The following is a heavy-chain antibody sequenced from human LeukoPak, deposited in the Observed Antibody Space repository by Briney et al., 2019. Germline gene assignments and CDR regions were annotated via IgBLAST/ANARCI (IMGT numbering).Heavy chain of an antibody. CDR1: GGSISSHY. CDR3: ARGGLRHFDF. D-gene: IGHD4-17*01. CDR2: IFYTGST. Sequence: SETLSLTCTVSGGSISSHYWSWIRQPPGKGLEWIGYIFYTGSTDYNPSLKSRVTISVDTSKNQFSLKLSSVTAADTAIFYCARGGLRHFDFWGQETLVTVSS. J-gene: IGHJ4*02. V-gene: IGHV4-59*11.